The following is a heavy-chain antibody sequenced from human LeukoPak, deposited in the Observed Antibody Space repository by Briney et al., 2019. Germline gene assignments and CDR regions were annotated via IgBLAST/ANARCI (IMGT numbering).Heavy chain of an antibody. CDR1: GGSISSYY. CDR3: ARVFSSGWYETFDY. CDR2: IYYSGST. V-gene: IGHV4-59*01. D-gene: IGHD6-19*01. J-gene: IGHJ4*02. Sequence: SETLSLTCTVSGGSISSYYWSWIRQPPGKGLEWIGYIYYSGSTNYNPSLKSRVTISVDTSKNQFSLKLSSVTAADTAVYYCARVFSSGWYETFDYWGQGTLVTVSS.